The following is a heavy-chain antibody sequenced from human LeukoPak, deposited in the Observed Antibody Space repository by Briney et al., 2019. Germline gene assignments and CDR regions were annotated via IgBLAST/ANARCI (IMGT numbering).Heavy chain of an antibody. CDR3: AKERARPPQADYYYYGMDV. CDR1: GFTFSSYG. V-gene: IGHV3-30*18. Sequence: PGRSLRLSCAASGFTFSSYGMHWVRQAPGKGLEWVAVISYDGSNKYYADSVKGRFTISRDNSKNTLYLQMNSLRAEDTAVYYCAKERARPPQADYYYYGMDVWGQGTTVTVSS. J-gene: IGHJ6*02. CDR2: ISYDGSNK.